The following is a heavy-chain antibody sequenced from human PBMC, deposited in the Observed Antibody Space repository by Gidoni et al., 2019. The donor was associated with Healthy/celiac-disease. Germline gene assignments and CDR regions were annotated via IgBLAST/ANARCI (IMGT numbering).Heavy chain of an antibody. CDR2: IYYSGST. CDR3: ARRELRFIDY. Sequence: QLQLQESGPGLVKPSETLSLTCTVPGSSISSSSYYWGWIRQPPGKGLEWIGSIYYSGSTYYNPSLKRRVTISVDTSKNQFSLKLSSVTAADSAVYYCARRELRFIDYWGQGTLVTVSS. J-gene: IGHJ4*02. V-gene: IGHV4-39*01. CDR1: GSSISSSSYY. D-gene: IGHD3-3*01.